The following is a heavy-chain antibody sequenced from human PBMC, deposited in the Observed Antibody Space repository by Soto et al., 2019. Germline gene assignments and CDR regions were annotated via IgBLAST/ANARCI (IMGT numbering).Heavy chain of an antibody. V-gene: IGHV4-59*01. CDR2: IDYSGST. CDR1: GGSISSYY. D-gene: IGHD3-10*01. J-gene: IGHJ5*02. Sequence: SETLSLTCTVSGGSISSYYWSWIRQPPGKGLEWIGYIDYSGSTNYNPSLKSRVTISVDTSKNQFSLKLSSVTAADTAVYYCARRLSDYGSGSYYNWFDPWGQGTLVTVSS. CDR3: ARRLSDYGSGSYYNWFDP.